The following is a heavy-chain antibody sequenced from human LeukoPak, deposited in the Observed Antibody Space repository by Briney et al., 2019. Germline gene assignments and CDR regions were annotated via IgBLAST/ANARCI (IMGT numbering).Heavy chain of an antibody. Sequence: SETLSLTCTVSGYSISSGYYWGWIRQPPGKGLEWIGSIYHSGSTYYNPSLKSRVTISVDTSKNQFSLKLSSVTAADTAVYYCARHEKMATHDYWGQGTLVTVSS. V-gene: IGHV4-38-2*02. CDR3: ARHEKMATHDY. J-gene: IGHJ4*02. D-gene: IGHD5-24*01. CDR2: IYHSGST. CDR1: GYSISSGYY.